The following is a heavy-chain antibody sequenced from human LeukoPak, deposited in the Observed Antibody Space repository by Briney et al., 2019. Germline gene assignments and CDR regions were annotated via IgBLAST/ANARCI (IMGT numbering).Heavy chain of an antibody. J-gene: IGHJ1*01. D-gene: IGHD6-13*01. CDR2: IRYDGSNK. CDR1: GFTFSSYG. CDR3: AKDGISQGSSWLVKYFQH. V-gene: IGHV3-30*02. Sequence: GGSLRLSCAASGFTFSSYGMHWVRQAPGKGLEWVAFIRYDGSNKYYADSVKGRFTISRDNSKNTLYLQTNSLRAEDTAVYYCAKDGISQGSSWLVKYFQHWGQGTLVTVSS.